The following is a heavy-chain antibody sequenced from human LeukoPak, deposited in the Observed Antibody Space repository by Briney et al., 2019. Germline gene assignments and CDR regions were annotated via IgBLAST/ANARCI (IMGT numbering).Heavy chain of an antibody. J-gene: IGHJ6*03. CDR2: MNPNSGNT. V-gene: IGHV1-8*03. Sequence: GASVKVSCKASGYTFTSYDINWVRQATGQGLEWMGWMNPNSGNTGYAQKFQGRVTITRNTSISTAYMELSSLRSEDTAVYYCARAPPRIAARNYYYMDVWGKGTTVTVSS. CDR1: GYTFTSYD. CDR3: ARAPPRIAARNYYYMDV. D-gene: IGHD6-6*01.